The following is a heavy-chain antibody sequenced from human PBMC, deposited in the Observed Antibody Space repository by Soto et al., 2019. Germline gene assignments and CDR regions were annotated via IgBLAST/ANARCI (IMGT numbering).Heavy chain of an antibody. CDR2: IYYSGST. CDR3: ARCIAAAGPIDY. V-gene: IGHV4-61*01. J-gene: IGHJ4*02. D-gene: IGHD6-13*01. Sequence: PSETLSLTCTVSGGSVSSGSYYWSWIRQPPGKGLEWIGYIYYSGSTNYNPSLKSRVTISVDTSKNQFSLKLSSVTAADTVVYYCARCIAAAGPIDYWGQGTLVTVSS. CDR1: GGSVSSGSYY.